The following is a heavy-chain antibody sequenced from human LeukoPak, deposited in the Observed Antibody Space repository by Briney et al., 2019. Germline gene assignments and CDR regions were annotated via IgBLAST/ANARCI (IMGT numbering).Heavy chain of an antibody. Sequence: SETLSLTCTVSGGSISSSGYCWGWIRQPPGKGLEWIGSIDYSGNTNYNPSLKSRVTISVDTSKNQFSLKLSSVTAADTAVYYCATVVVRAGYFDYWGQGTLVTVSS. D-gene: IGHD2-21*01. CDR2: IDYSGNT. CDR3: ATVVVRAGYFDY. J-gene: IGHJ4*02. CDR1: GGSISSSGYC. V-gene: IGHV4-39*07.